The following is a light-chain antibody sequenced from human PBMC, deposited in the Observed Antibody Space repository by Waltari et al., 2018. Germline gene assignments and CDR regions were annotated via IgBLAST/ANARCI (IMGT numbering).Light chain of an antibody. CDR1: QSISNY. J-gene: IGKJ2*03. CDR3: QEYNDWPLYS. CDR2: DAS. Sequence: EIVMTQSPATLSVSPGERATLSCRASQSISNYLAWYQQRPGQAPRLLIHDASTRATAVPARFSGNGSGTEFTLTISSLQSEDFAVYYCQEYNDWPLYSFGQGTELEIK. V-gene: IGKV3-15*01.